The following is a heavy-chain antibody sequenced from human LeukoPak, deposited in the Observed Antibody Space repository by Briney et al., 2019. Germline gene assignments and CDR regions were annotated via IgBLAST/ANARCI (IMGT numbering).Heavy chain of an antibody. CDR2: MNPNSGNT. V-gene: IGHV1-8*01. Sequence: ASVKVSCKASGYTFTSYDINWVRQATGQGLEWVGWMNPNSGNTGYAQKFQGRATMTRNTSISTAYMELSSLRPEDTAVYYCARGGGYDYIWGSYRYPYFDYWGQGTLVTVSS. J-gene: IGHJ4*02. CDR1: GYTFTSYD. D-gene: IGHD3-16*02. CDR3: ARGGGYDYIWGSYRYPYFDY.